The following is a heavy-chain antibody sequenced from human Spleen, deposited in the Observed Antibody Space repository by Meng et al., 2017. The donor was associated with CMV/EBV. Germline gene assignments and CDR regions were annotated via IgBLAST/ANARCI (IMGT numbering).Heavy chain of an antibody. CDR1: GGSISSYY. Sequence: SETLSLTCTVSGGSISSYYWSWIRQPPGKGLEWIGYIYYSGSTNYNPSLKSRVTISVDTSKNQFSLKLSSVTAAGTAVYYCAREGYCSSTSCYTGMDVWGQGTTVTVSS. J-gene: IGHJ6*02. CDR3: AREGYCSSTSCYTGMDV. D-gene: IGHD2-2*02. V-gene: IGHV4-59*01. CDR2: IYYSGST.